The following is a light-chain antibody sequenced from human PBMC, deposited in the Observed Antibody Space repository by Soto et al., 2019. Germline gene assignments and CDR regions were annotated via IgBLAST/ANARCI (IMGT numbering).Light chain of an antibody. J-gene: IGKJ2*01. CDR2: AAS. V-gene: IGKV1-39*01. Sequence: DIQMTQSPDSLSASVGDRVTIACRASQSIVTYLNWYQQKPGKAPNLLVYAASSLQSGVPSRFSGTGSGTDFSLTISTXXXXXXXXYFCQQTYSPPYSIGQGTKXEXX. CDR3: QQTYSPPYS. CDR1: QSIVTY.